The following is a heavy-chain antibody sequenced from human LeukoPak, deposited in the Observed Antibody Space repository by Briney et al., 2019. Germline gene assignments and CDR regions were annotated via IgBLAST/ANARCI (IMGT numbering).Heavy chain of an antibody. CDR2: TYYRSKWYN. Sequence: SQTLSLTCAISGDSVSSNSAAWNWIRQSPSRGLEWLGRTYYRSKWYNDYAVSVQSRITINPDTSKNQFYLLLNSVTPEDTAVYFCARDFSGWSGRFDYWGQGTLVTVSS. D-gene: IGHD6-19*01. J-gene: IGHJ4*02. CDR1: GDSVSSNSAA. V-gene: IGHV6-1*01. CDR3: ARDFSGWSGRFDY.